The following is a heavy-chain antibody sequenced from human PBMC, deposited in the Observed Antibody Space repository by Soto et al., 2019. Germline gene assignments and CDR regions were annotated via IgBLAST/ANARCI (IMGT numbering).Heavy chain of an antibody. J-gene: IGHJ6*02. CDR1: GYTFTSYG. Sequence: ASVKVSCKASGYTFTSYGISWVRQAPGQGLEWMGWINACNGNTKYSQKFQGRVTITRDTSASTAYMELSSLRSEDTAVYYCARDYTVTTFYYYYGMDVWGQGTTVTVSS. D-gene: IGHD4-17*01. CDR3: ARDYTVTTFYYYYGMDV. CDR2: INACNGNT. V-gene: IGHV1-18*01.